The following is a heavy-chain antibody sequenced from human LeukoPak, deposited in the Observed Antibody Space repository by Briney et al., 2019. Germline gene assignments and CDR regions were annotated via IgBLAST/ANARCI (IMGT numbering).Heavy chain of an antibody. Sequence: PGGSLRLSCTVSGFPFSTHYMGWLRQTAGKGLEWVAMIGNDGIDKYYVGSLKGRFTISRDNAKNSIFLQMSSLTAEDTALYYCAFPVREPQLWGRGTLVTVSA. D-gene: IGHD3-10*01. V-gene: IGHV3-7*01. CDR3: AFPVREPQL. CDR1: GFPFSTHY. J-gene: IGHJ1*01. CDR2: IGNDGIDK.